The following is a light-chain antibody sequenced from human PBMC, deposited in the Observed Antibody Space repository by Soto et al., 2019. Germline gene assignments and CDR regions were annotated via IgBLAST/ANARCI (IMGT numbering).Light chain of an antibody. J-gene: IGKJ1*01. Sequence: DIQMTQSPSTLSVSVGDRVTITCWASQTISSWLAWYQKKKGKAPKLLIYKASTLKSGVPSRLRGSVSGTDLTITISSMQNEDFETYYCQQSYSNTRTFGHGTKVDIK. CDR3: QQSYSNTRT. CDR2: KAS. V-gene: IGKV1-5*03. CDR1: QTISSW.